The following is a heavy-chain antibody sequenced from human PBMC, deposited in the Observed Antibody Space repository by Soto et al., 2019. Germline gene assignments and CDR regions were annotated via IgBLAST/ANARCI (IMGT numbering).Heavy chain of an antibody. CDR2: ISYDGSNK. D-gene: IGHD1-7*01. J-gene: IGHJ6*02. V-gene: IGHV3-30*18. Sequence: QVQLVESGGGVVQPGRSLRLSCAASGFTFSSYGMHWVRQAPGKGLEWVAVISYDGSNKYYADSVKGRFTISRDNSKNTLYLQMNSLRAEDTAVYYCAKVILVWNYGGGMDVWGQGTTVTVSS. CDR1: GFTFSSYG. CDR3: AKVILVWNYGGGMDV.